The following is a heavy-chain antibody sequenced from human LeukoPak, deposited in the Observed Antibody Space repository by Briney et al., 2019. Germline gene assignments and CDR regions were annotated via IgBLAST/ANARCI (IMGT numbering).Heavy chain of an antibody. CDR1: GGSISSYY. J-gene: IGHJ6*03. V-gene: IGHV4-4*07. CDR2: IYTSGST. Sequence: SETLSLTCTVSGGSISSYYWSWIRQPAGKGLEWIGRIYTSGSTNYNPSLKSRVTMSVDTSKNQFSLKLSSVTAADTAVYYCARDNRLVATAYYYYYYMDVWGKGTTVTVSS. D-gene: IGHD5-12*01. CDR3: ARDNRLVATAYYYYYYMDV.